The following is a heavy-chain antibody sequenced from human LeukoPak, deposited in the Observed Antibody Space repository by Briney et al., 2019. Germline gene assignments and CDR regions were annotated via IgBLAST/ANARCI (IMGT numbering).Heavy chain of an antibody. D-gene: IGHD4-17*01. J-gene: IGHJ4*02. CDR1: GFTFSSYA. V-gene: IGHV3-23*01. Sequence: GGSLRLSCAASGFTFSSYAMSWVRQAPGKGLKWVSGISGSGGSTYYADSVKGRFTISRDNSKNTLYLQMNSLRAADTAVYYCAIKEGYGDYVSWGQGTLVTVSS. CDR2: ISGSGGST. CDR3: AIKEGYGDYVS.